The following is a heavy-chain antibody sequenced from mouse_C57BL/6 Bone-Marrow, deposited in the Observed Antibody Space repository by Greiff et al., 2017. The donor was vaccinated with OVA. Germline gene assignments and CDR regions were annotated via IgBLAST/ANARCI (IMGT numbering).Heavy chain of an antibody. D-gene: IGHD2-2*01. CDR3: ARQLIYYGYDYFDY. CDR1: GFTFSSYG. CDR2: ISSGGSYT. Sequence: EVQLVESGGDLVKPGGSLKLSCAASGFTFSSYGMSWVRQTPDKRLEWVATISSGGSYTYYPDSVKGRFTISRDNAKNTLYLQMSSLKSEDTAMYYCARQLIYYGYDYFDYWGQGTTLTVSS. V-gene: IGHV5-6*01. J-gene: IGHJ2*01.